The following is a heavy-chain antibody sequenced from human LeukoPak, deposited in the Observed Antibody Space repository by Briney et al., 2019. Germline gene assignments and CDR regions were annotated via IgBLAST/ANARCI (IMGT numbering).Heavy chain of an antibody. J-gene: IGHJ4*02. Sequence: ASVKVSCKASGYTFTSYGISWVRQAPGQGLEWMGWISAYNGNTNYAQKLQGRVTMTTDTSTSTAYMELRSLRSDDTAVYYCARASLLWFGKNQPFDYWGQGTLVTVSS. CDR2: ISAYNGNT. CDR3: ARASLLWFGKNQPFDY. V-gene: IGHV1-18*01. D-gene: IGHD3-10*01. CDR1: GYTFTSYG.